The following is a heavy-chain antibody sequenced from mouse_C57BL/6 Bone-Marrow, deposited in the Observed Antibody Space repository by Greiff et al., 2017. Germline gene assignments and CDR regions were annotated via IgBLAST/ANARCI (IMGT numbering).Heavy chain of an antibody. V-gene: IGHV1-81*01. CDR2: ICTRSGNT. J-gene: IGHJ2*01. CDR1: GYTFTSYG. Sequence: QVQLQQSGAELARPGASVKLSCKASGYTFTSYGICWVKQRTGQGLEWIGAICTRSGNTYYNEKFKGKATLTADKSSSTAYMELRSLTSEDSAVYLCARGGWVYYFDYGGQGTTLTVSS. CDR3: ARGGWVYYFDY. D-gene: IGHD1-1*02.